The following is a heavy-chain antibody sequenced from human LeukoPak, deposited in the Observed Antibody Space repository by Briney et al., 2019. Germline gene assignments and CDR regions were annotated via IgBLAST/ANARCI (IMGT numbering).Heavy chain of an antibody. CDR2: IRRKVDTYTT. D-gene: IGHD6-13*01. CDR1: GFTFSDHY. CDR3: AKVRSSSWFLDAFDI. J-gene: IGHJ3*02. V-gene: IGHV3-72*01. Sequence: GGSLRLSCAASGFTFSDHYMDWVRQTPGKGLEWVGRIRRKVDTYTTEYAASVKGRFTISRDDSKNSLYLQMNSLRAEDTAVYYCAKVRSSSWFLDAFDIWGQGTMVTVSS.